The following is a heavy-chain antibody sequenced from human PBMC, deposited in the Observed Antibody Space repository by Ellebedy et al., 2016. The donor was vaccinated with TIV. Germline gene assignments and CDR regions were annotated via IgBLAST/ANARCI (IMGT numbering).Heavy chain of an antibody. CDR2: INPNSGGT. J-gene: IGHJ5*02. Sequence: ASVKVSXXASGYTFTGYYMHWVRQAPGQGLEWMGWINPNSGGTNYAQKFQGRVTMTRNTSISTAYMELSSLRSEDTAVYYCARTLFRRRGPSRPPESWGQGTLVTVSS. D-gene: IGHD2/OR15-2a*01. CDR1: GYTFTGYY. V-gene: IGHV1-2*02. CDR3: ARTLFRRRGPSRPPES.